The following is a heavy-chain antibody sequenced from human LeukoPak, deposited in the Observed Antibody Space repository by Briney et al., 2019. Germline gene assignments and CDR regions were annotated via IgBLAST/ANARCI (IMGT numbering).Heavy chain of an antibody. CDR2: IYTSGST. J-gene: IGHJ4*02. Sequence: SETLSLTCSVSGGSLSNYYWSWIRQPAGKGLEWIGRIYTSGSTNYYPSLTSRVTMSVDTSKNQFSLKLSSVTAADTAVYYCARMEGGYYDSGYYRGHYFDYWGQGTLVTVSS. CDR1: GGSLSNYY. D-gene: IGHD3-22*01. V-gene: IGHV4-4*07. CDR3: ARMEGGYYDSGYYRGHYFDY.